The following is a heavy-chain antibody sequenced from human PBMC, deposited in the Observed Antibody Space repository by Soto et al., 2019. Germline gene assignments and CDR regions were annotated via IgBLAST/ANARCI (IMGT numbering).Heavy chain of an antibody. J-gene: IGHJ6*02. CDR2: ISGSGGST. CDR3: AKGENYYGSGSYYPLYYYYYGMDV. Sequence: PGGSLRLSCAAYGFTFSSYAMSWVRQAPGKGLEWVSAISGSGGSTYYADSVKGRFTISRDNSKNTLYLQMNSLRAEDTAVYYCAKGENYYGSGSYYPLYYYYYGMDVWGQGTTVTVSS. V-gene: IGHV3-23*01. D-gene: IGHD3-10*01. CDR1: GFTFSSYA.